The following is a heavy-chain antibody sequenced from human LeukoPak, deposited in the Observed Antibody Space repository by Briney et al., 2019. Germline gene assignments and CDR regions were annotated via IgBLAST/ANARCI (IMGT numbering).Heavy chain of an antibody. V-gene: IGHV3-23*01. CDR2: ISSRGEST. CDR3: VKARLRYFGWLLPEYYFDS. Sequence: GGSLRLSCAASGFTFSSYAMIWVRQAPGKGLEWVSSISSRGESTYYADSVKGRFTISRDNSKNTLYLQMNSLRAEDTAVFYFVKARLRYFGWLLPEYYFDSWGQGTLVTVSS. J-gene: IGHJ4*02. D-gene: IGHD3-9*01. CDR1: GFTFSSYA.